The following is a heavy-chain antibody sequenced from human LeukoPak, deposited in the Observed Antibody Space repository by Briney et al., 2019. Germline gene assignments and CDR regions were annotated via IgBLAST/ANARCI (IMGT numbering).Heavy chain of an antibody. CDR1: GFTFNSYA. CDR3: AKDGGSGILY. J-gene: IGHJ4*02. Sequence: GGSLRLSCAASGFTFNSYAMNWVRQAPGKGLEWISYISASGNPMFYADSVKGRFTISRDNAKNSLYLQMNSLRAEDTAIYYCAKDGGSGILYWGQGTLVTVSS. V-gene: IGHV3-48*03. CDR2: ISASGNPM. D-gene: IGHD3-10*01.